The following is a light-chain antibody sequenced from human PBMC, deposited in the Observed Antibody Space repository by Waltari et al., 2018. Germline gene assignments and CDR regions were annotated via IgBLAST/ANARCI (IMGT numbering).Light chain of an antibody. Sequence: YQQHPDKAPKLLVYEVIERPSGVSNRFSGSRSGNTASLTSSGLQAETEADYYCCSCVGRNIWVLGGGTKGTVL. J-gene: IGLJ3*02. V-gene: IGLV2-23*02. CDR3: CSCVGRNIWV. CDR2: EVI.